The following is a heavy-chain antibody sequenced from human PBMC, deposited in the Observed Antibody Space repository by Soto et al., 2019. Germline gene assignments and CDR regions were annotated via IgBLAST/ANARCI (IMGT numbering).Heavy chain of an antibody. V-gene: IGHV3-74*01. CDR2: INPDGSAT. CDR1: GFTFSSYW. CDR3: ARYAAEVTTFFDQ. J-gene: IGHJ4*02. Sequence: PGGSLRLSCAASGFTFSSYWMHWVRQAPGKGLVWVSRINPDGSATNYADSVKGRFTISRDNAKNTLYLQMNSLRAEDTAVFYCARYAAEVTTFFDQWGQGTLVTVSA. D-gene: IGHD4-17*01.